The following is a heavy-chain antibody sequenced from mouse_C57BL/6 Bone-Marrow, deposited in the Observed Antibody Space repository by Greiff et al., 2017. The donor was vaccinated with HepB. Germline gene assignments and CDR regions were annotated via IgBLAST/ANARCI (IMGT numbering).Heavy chain of an antibody. CDR3: ASDDYDDGRYFDY. CDR2: IYPGSGST. CDR1: GYTFTSYW. J-gene: IGHJ2*01. V-gene: IGHV1-55*01. D-gene: IGHD2-4*01. Sequence: QVQLQQPGAELVKPGASVKMSCKASGYTFTSYWITWVKQRPGQGLEWIGDIYPGSGSTNYNEKFKSKATLTVDTASSTAYMQLSSLTSEDSAVYYCASDDYDDGRYFDYWGQGTTLTVSS.